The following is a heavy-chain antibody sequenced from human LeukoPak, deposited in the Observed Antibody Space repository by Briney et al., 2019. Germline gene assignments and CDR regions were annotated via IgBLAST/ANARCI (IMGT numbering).Heavy chain of an antibody. CDR1: GFTFSSYW. CDR2: INSDGSGT. CDR3: ARTEGTVAYDS. J-gene: IGHJ5*01. V-gene: IGHV3-74*01. D-gene: IGHD4-23*01. Sequence: GGSLRLSCAASGFTFSSYWMHWVRQAPGKGLMWVSRINSDGSGTIYADSVRGRFTISRDNAKNTLYLQVNSQRAEDTAVYYCARTEGTVAYDSWGQGTLVTVSS.